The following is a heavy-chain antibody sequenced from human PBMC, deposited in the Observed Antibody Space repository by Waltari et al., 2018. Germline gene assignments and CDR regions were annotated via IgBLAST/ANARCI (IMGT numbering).Heavy chain of an antibody. D-gene: IGHD6-19*01. J-gene: IGHJ3*02. CDR2: IYSGGST. CDR3: AREIAVAGLGAFDI. V-gene: IGHV3-53*01. Sequence: EVQLVESGGGLIQPGGSLSLSCPASGFTVSSQYMRWVRQAPGKGLEWVSVIYSGGSTYYADSVKGRFTISRDNSKNTLYLQMNSLRAEDTAVYYCAREIAVAGLGAFDIWGQGTMVTVSS. CDR1: GFTVSSQY.